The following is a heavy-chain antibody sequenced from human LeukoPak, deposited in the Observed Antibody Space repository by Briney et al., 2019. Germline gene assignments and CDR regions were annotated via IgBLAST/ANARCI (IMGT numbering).Heavy chain of an antibody. D-gene: IGHD3-3*01. CDR3: ARSTPNYDFWSGRFDY. CDR1: GYTFTSYG. Sequence: ASVTVSCKASGYTFTSYGISWVRQAPGQGLEWMGWISAYNGNTNYAQKLQGRVTMTTDTSTSTAYMELRSLRSDDTAVYYCARSTPNYDFWSGRFDYWGQGTLVTVSS. CDR2: ISAYNGNT. J-gene: IGHJ4*02. V-gene: IGHV1-18*01.